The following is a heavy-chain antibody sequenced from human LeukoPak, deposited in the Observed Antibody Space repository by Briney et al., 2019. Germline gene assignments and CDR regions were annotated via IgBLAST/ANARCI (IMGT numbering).Heavy chain of an antibody. V-gene: IGHV4-39*07. D-gene: IGHD2-2*01. CDR2: IYYSGST. CDR3: AREDCSSTSCYPLRLYYYYYMDV. Sequence: SETLSLTCTVSGGSISSSSYYWGWIRQPPGKGLEWIGSIYYSGSTYYNPSLKSRVTISVDTSKNQFSLKLSSVTAADTAVYYCAREDCSSTSCYPLRLYYYYYMDVWGKGTTVTVSS. J-gene: IGHJ6*03. CDR1: GGSISSSSYY.